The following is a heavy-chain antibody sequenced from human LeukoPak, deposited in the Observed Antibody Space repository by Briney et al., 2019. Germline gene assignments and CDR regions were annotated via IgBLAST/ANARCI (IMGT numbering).Heavy chain of an antibody. CDR1: GFTFSSYW. CDR2: INSDGSST. CDR3: ARAPRSYYMDV. Sequence: GGSLRLSCAASGFTFSSYWMHWVRQAPGKGLVWVSRINSDGSSTSYADSVKGRFTISRDNAKNTLYLQMNSLRAEDTAVYYCARAPRSYYMDVWGKGTTVTISS. V-gene: IGHV3-74*01. J-gene: IGHJ6*03.